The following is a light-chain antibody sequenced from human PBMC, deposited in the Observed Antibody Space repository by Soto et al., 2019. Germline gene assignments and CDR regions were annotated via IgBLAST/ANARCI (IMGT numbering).Light chain of an antibody. Sequence: EIVLTQSPGTLSLSPGERATLSCRASQSVSSSYLAWYQQKPGQAPRLLSYGASSRATGIPDRFSVSGSGTDFTLTISRLEPEDFAVYYCQQSGSSPSAFGQGTKVEIK. CDR3: QQSGSSPSA. CDR1: QSVSSSY. CDR2: GAS. V-gene: IGKV3-20*01. J-gene: IGKJ1*01.